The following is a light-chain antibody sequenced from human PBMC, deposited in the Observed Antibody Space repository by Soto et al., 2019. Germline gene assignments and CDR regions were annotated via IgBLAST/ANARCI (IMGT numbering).Light chain of an antibody. CDR1: LSVTSY. CDR3: QQRRNWPRT. V-gene: IGKV3-11*01. J-gene: IGKJ1*01. CDR2: DAS. Sequence: EIGLTQSPATLSLSPGERATLSCGASLSVTSYLAWYQQKTGQSPRLLIYDASNRATGVPPSFSGSGYGTAFNLPISSLETADFAVYYCQQRRNWPRTFGQGTKVDIK.